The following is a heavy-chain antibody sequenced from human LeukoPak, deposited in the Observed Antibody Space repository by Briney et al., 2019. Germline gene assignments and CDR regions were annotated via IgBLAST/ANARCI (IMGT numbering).Heavy chain of an antibody. CDR2: INADDGST. Sequence: GGSLRLSCAASRFTFSSYAMSWVRQAPGKGLEWVSGINADDGSTYYADSVKGRFTITRDNSKNTLSLQLNSLRAEDTAVYYCAKDATRTSGWYYFDYWGQGTLVAVSS. V-gene: IGHV3-23*01. J-gene: IGHJ4*02. CDR1: RFTFSSYA. CDR3: AKDATRTSGWYYFDY. D-gene: IGHD6-19*01.